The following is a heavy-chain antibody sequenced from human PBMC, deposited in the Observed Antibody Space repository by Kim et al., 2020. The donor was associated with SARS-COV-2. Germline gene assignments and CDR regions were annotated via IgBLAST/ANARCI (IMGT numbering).Heavy chain of an antibody. J-gene: IGHJ6*03. CDR3: TTDYGSGSYFWYYYYYMDV. V-gene: IGHV3-15*01. D-gene: IGHD3-10*01. Sequence: GRFTISRDDSKNTLYLQMNSLKTEDTAVYYCTTDYGSGSYFWYYYYYMDVWGKGTTVTVSS.